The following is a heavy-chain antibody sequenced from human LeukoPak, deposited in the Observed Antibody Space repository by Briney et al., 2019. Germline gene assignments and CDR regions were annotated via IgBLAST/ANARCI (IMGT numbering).Heavy chain of an antibody. V-gene: IGHV4-34*01. J-gene: IGHJ4*02. CDR3: ARDTEMAYFDY. CDR2: INHSGST. Sequence: SETLSLTCAVYGGSFSGYYWSWIRQPPGKGLEWIGEINHSGSTNYNPSLKSRVTISVDTYKNQFSLKLSSVTAADTAVYYCARDTEMAYFDYWGQGTLVTVSS. D-gene: IGHD5-24*01. CDR1: GGSFSGYY.